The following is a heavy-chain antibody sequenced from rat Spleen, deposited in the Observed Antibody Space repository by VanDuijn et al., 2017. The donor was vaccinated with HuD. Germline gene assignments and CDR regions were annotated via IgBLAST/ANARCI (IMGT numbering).Heavy chain of an antibody. CDR2: ISYSGST. V-gene: IGHV3-1*01. Sequence: EVQLQESGPGLVKPSQSLSLTCSVTAYSITSSYRWTWIRKFPGNKMEWIGHISYSGSTNYNPSLKSRISITRDTSRNQFFLQFNSVTTEDTATYYCARHGYNSYFDYWGQGVMVTVSS. D-gene: IGHD1-9*01. J-gene: IGHJ2*01. CDR1: AYSITSSY. CDR3: ARHGYNSYFDY.